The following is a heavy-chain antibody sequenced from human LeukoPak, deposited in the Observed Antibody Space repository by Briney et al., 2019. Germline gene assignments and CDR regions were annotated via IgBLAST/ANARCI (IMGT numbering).Heavy chain of an antibody. V-gene: IGHV4-61*01. D-gene: IGHD5-12*01. Sequence: SETLSLTCAVSGYSISSGYYWGWIRQPPGKGLEWIGYIYYSGSTNYNPSLKSRVTISVDTSKNQFSLKLSSVTAADTAVYYCARLGGYSGYDLDYWGQGTLVTVSS. CDR2: IYYSGST. CDR3: ARLGGYSGYDLDY. J-gene: IGHJ4*02. CDR1: GYSISSGYY.